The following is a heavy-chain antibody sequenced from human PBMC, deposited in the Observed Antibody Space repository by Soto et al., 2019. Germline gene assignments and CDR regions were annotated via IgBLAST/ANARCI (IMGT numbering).Heavy chain of an antibody. Sequence: VLLLESGGGFVQPGGSVRLSCAAPQFTFGGLGLSWVRQSPGRGLEWVATISRDEDNTHYADSVNGRFTISKDRSTNTLHLHMASLRAEDTAMYYCVSWMSAHFDYWGRGTLVTVS. CDR1: QFTFGGLG. D-gene: IGHD2-2*03. CDR2: ISRDEDNT. J-gene: IGHJ4*02. V-gene: IGHV3-23*01. CDR3: VSWMSAHFDY.